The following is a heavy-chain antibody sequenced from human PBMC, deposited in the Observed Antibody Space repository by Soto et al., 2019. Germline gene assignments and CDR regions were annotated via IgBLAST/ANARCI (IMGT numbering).Heavy chain of an antibody. D-gene: IGHD6-6*01. CDR1: GGSISSGDYY. Sequence: SETLSLTCTVSGGSISSGDYYWSWIRQPPGKGLEWIGYIYYSGSTYYNPSLKSRVTISVDTSKNQFSLKLSSVTAADTAVYYCATAYSSSSGEFDYWGQGTLVTVSS. V-gene: IGHV4-30-4*01. CDR2: IYYSGST. CDR3: ATAYSSSSGEFDY. J-gene: IGHJ4*02.